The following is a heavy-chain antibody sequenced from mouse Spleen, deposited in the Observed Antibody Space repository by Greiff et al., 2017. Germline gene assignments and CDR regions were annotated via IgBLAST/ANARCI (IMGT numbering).Heavy chain of an antibody. CDR1: GYTFTSYW. CDR3: ARNDGSYEGWYFDV. D-gene: IGHD1-1*02. CDR2: IYPSDSET. J-gene: IGHJ1*01. V-gene: IGHV1-61*01. Sequence: QVQLQQPGAELVRPGSSVKLSCKASGYTFTSYWMDWVKQRPGQGLEWIGNIYPSDSETHYNQKFKDKATLTVDKSSSTAYMQLSSLTSEDSAVYYCARNDGSYEGWYFDVWGAGTTVTVSS.